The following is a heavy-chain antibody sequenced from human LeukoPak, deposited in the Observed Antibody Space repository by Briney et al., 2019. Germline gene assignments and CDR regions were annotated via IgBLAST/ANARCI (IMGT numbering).Heavy chain of an antibody. J-gene: IGHJ4*02. CDR1: GFTFSLYS. D-gene: IGHD3-22*01. CDR3: ARDYYYHSSGYFYNFDY. Sequence: GGSLRLSCAASGFTFSLYSMNWIRQAPGKGLEWLSYISSSSDTIYYADSVRGRFTISRDNARNSLYLQMNSLRDEDTAVYYCARDYYYHSSGYFYNFDYWGQGTLVTVSS. V-gene: IGHV3-48*02. CDR2: ISSSSDTI.